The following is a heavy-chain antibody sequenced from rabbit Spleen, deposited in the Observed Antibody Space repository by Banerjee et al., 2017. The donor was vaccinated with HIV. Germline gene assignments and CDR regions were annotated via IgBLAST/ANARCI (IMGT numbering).Heavy chain of an antibody. Sequence: QEQLVESGGGLVQPEGSLTLTCTASGFSFSGDYDMCWVRQAPGKGLEWIACIYCGDGGTYYASWAKGRFSISKTSTTVTLQMTSLTAADTATYFCARDVDGGEYALNLWGPGTLVTVS. V-gene: IGHV1S45*01. CDR2: IYCGDGGT. D-gene: IGHD5-1*01. J-gene: IGHJ4*01. CDR3: ARDVDGGEYALNL. CDR1: GFSFSGDYD.